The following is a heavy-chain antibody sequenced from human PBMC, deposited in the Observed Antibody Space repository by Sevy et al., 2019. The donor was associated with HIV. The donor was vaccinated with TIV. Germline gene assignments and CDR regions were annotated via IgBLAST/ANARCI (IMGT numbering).Heavy chain of an antibody. CDR1: GFIFSDYY. CDR3: AREHWYYDSSGYAGLDY. J-gene: IGHJ4*02. Sequence: GGSLRLSCAASGFIFSDYYMSWIRQAPGKGLEWVSSISSTSGSTIDYAESVKGRFTISRDNTKNLLSLQMNSLRVEDTAMYYCAREHWYYDSSGYAGLDYWGQGTLVTVSS. D-gene: IGHD3-22*01. V-gene: IGHV3-11*01. CDR2: ISSTSGSTI.